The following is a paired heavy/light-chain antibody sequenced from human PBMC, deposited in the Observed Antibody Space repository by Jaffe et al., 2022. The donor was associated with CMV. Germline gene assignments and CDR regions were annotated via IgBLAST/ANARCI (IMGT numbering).Heavy chain of an antibody. CDR3: ARGRRGSTYGYAFDY. Sequence: EVQLVESGGGLVQPGRSLRLSCKASGYTSGDYAVNWVRQAPGKGLEWVGFIRSHAFGGTADYAASVKGRFTISRDDSNSIAYLQMNSLKTEDTAVYYCARGRRGSTYGYAFDYWGQGNLVTVSS. J-gene: IGHJ4*02. V-gene: IGHV3-49*04. D-gene: IGHD5-18*01. CDR2: IRSHAFGGTA. CDR1: GYTSGDYA.
Light chain of an antibody. J-gene: IGKJ3*01. CDR3: LQSIQLFT. V-gene: IGKV2D-29*02. CDR2: EVS. Sequence: EIVMTQTPLSLSVTPGQPASISCKSSQSLLHSDGKTYLYWYVQKPGQSPQLLIYEVSNRFSGVPDRFSGSGSGTDFTLKISRVEAEDVGVYYCLQSIQLFTFGPGTKVDIK. CDR1: QSLLHSDGKTY.